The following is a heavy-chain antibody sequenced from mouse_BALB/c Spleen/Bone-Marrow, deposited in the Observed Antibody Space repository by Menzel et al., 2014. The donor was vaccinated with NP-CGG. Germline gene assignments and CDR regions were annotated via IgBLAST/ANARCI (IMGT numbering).Heavy chain of an antibody. CDR3: TRWGLRRIDY. CDR2: IYPGSSSS. CDR1: GYTFTSYW. Sequence: LQQSGSELVRPGASVKLSCKASGYTFTSYWMHWVKQRPGQGLEWIGDIYPGSSSSNYDEKFKSKATLTVDTSSSTAYMQLTSLTSGDSAIYYCTRWGLRRIDYWGQGTTLTVSS. J-gene: IGHJ2*01. V-gene: IGHV1S22*01. D-gene: IGHD2-4*01.